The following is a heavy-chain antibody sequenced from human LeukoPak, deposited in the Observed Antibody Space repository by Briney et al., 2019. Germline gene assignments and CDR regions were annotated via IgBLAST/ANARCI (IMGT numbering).Heavy chain of an antibody. CDR2: INWNGGST. J-gene: IGHJ5*02. Sequence: GGSLRLSCAASGFTFDDYGMSWVRQAPGKGLEWVSGINWNGGSTGYADSVKGRFTISRDNAKNSLYLQMNSLRAADTAVYYCAREMVRGVHALSYYSWGQGTLVTVSS. D-gene: IGHD3-10*01. CDR3: AREMVRGVHALSYYS. CDR1: GFTFDDYG. V-gene: IGHV3-20*04.